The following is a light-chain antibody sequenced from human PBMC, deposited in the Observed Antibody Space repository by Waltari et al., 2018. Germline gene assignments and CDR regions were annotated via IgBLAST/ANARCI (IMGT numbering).Light chain of an antibody. CDR1: QSLVHSDGNTY. CDR2: QVS. V-gene: IGKV2-30*02. Sequence: DVVMTQSPHSLPVTLGQPASISCWSRQSLVHSDGNTYLNWFQQRPGQSPRRLIYQVSNRDSGVPDRFSGSGSGTDFTLKISRVEAEDVGVYYCMQGTHWPRTFGQGTKVEIK. CDR3: MQGTHWPRT. J-gene: IGKJ1*01.